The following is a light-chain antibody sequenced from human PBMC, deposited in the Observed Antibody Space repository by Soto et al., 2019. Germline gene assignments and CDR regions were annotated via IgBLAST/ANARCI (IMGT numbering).Light chain of an antibody. J-gene: IGKJ2*01. CDR1: QSVPSNF. Sequence: ENVLTQSPGTLSLSPGERATLSCRASQSVPSNFLAWYQQKPGQAPRLLIYGASTMAAGVPDRFTGSGSGTDSTLTISALEPEDFAVYYCQQYGRSALLYTFGQGTKV. CDR2: GAS. CDR3: QQYGRSALLYT. V-gene: IGKV3-20*01.